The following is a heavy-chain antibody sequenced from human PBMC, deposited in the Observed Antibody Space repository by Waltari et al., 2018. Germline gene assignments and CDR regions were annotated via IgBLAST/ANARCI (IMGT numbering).Heavy chain of an antibody. J-gene: IGHJ6*02. Sequence: QVQLVQSGSKVTKPRASVKVSCKASGYTFTSYDINWVRQTAGQGLEWMEWMKHKSGNTGYEQKSHGRVTMTRKTSITKAYMALRRRRSEDTDVYYCERTEGRRHYYYYYCMDVWGQGTTVTVSS. V-gene: IGHV1-8*01. CDR1: GYTFTSYD. CDR3: ERTEGRRHYYYYYCMDV. CDR2: MKHKSGNT.